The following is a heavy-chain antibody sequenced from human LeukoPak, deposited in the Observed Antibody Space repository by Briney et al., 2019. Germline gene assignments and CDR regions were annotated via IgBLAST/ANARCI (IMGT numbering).Heavy chain of an antibody. D-gene: IGHD2-15*01. J-gene: IGHJ4*02. Sequence: WASVKVSCKASGYTFTSYGISWVRQAPGQGLEWMGWMSPNSGNTGSVQKFQGRVNMTRNTSISTAYMELSSLRSEDTAVYYCTRVSDCSGGNCFDYWGQGTLVTVSS. CDR2: MSPNSGNT. CDR3: TRVSDCSGGNCFDY. V-gene: IGHV1-8*02. CDR1: GYTFTSYG.